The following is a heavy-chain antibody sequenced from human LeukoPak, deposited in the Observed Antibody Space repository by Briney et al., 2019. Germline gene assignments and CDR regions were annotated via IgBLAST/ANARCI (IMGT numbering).Heavy chain of an antibody. J-gene: IGHJ6*02. CDR1: GGSISSSSYY. V-gene: IGHV4-61*02. CDR3: ARVGDRTPYYYYGMDV. CDR2: IYTSGST. D-gene: IGHD2-21*02. Sequence: SETLSLTCTVSGGSISSSSYYWSWIRQPAGKGLEWIGRIYTSGSTNYNPSLKSRVTMSVDTSKNQFSLKLSSVTAADTAVYYCARVGDRTPYYYYGMDVWGQGPRSPSP.